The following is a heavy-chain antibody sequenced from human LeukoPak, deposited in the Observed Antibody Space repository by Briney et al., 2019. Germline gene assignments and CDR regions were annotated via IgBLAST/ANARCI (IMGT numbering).Heavy chain of an antibody. J-gene: IGHJ6*02. Sequence: GGSLRLSCAASGFTFSSYSMNWVRQAPGKGLEWVSSISSSSSYIYYADSVKGRFTISRDNAKSSLYLQMNSLRAEDTAVYYCARVGVSYGYYYGMDVWGQGTTVTVSS. CDR3: ARVGVSYGYYYGMDV. V-gene: IGHV3-21*01. D-gene: IGHD5-18*01. CDR1: GFTFSSYS. CDR2: ISSSSSYI.